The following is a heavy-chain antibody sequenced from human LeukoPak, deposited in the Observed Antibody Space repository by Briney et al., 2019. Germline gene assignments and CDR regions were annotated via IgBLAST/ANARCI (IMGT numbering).Heavy chain of an antibody. V-gene: IGHV3-48*01. CDR1: GFTFSTYS. CDR3: AKDRYGTNWNDAFDV. CDR2: ISGRSTSSDGGAM. D-gene: IGHD1-1*01. Sequence: PGGSLRLSCTASGFTFSTYSMNWVRQAPGRGLEWVSYISGRSTSSDGGAMQYADSVKGRFTISRDNSKNTLYLQMSSLRAEDTAVYYCAKDRYGTNWNDAFDVWGQGTVVTVSS. J-gene: IGHJ3*01.